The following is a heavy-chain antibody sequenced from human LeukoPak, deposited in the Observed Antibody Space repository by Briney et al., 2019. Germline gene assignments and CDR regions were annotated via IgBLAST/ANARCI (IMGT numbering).Heavy chain of an antibody. CDR1: GYTLTELS. Sequence: ASVKVSCKVSGYTLTELSMHWVRQAPGKGLEWMGGFDPEDGETIYAQKFQGRVTMTEDTSTDTAYMELSSLRSEDTAVYYCAIFVVVVAATAEYFQHWGQGTLVTVSS. CDR3: AIFVVVVAATAEYFQH. V-gene: IGHV1-24*01. CDR2: FDPEDGET. J-gene: IGHJ1*01. D-gene: IGHD2-15*01.